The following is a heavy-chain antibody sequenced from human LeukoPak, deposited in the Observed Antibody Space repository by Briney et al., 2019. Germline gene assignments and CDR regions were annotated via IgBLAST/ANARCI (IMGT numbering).Heavy chain of an antibody. J-gene: IGHJ4*02. D-gene: IGHD5-12*01. CDR2: ISSGSSTI. CDR3: ARDGGYSGYVSSN. Sequence: GGSLRLSCAASGFTFSDYSMNWIRQAPGKGLEWVAYISSGSSTIYYADSVKGRFTIARDNGKNSLYLQMNSLRDEDTAVYCCARDGGYSGYVSSNWVQGTLVTVSS. CDR1: GFTFSDYS. V-gene: IGHV3-48*02.